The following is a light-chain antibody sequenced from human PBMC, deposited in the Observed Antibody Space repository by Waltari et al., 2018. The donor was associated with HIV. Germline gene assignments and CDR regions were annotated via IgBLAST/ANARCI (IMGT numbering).Light chain of an antibody. V-gene: IGKV4-1*01. CDR3: QQYLRTPWT. CDR1: QSVLSSSSYRDY. Sequence: DIVMTQSPDSLAVSLGERATINCKSSQSVLSSSSYRDYLGWYQHKPGQPPKLLIYWAATRESGVPDRFSVSGSGTDFTLTISNLQAEDVAVYYCQQYLRTPWTFGQGTRVEIK. CDR2: WAA. J-gene: IGKJ1*01.